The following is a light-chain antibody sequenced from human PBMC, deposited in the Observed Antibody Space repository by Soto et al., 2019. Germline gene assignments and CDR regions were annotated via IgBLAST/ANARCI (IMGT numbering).Light chain of an antibody. Sequence: EIVLTQSPATLSLSPGERATLSRRASQSVSNYFAWYQQKPGQAPRLLIYDASNRATGIPARFSGSGSGTDFTLTISSLEPEDFAVYYCKQRSNWPLTFGQGTKVDIK. CDR2: DAS. CDR3: KQRSNWPLT. CDR1: QSVSNY. V-gene: IGKV3-11*01. J-gene: IGKJ1*01.